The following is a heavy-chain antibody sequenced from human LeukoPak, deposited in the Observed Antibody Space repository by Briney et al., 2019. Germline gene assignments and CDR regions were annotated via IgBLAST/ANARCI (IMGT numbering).Heavy chain of an antibody. CDR2: IIPIFGTA. CDR3: AGGGYYDSAGYAMHY. Sequence: SVKVSCKASGGTFSSYAISWVRQAPGQGLEWMGGIIPIFGTANYAQKFQGRVTITTDESTSTAYMELSSLRSEDTAVYYCAGGGYYDSAGYAMHYWGQGTLVTVSS. V-gene: IGHV1-69*05. J-gene: IGHJ4*02. CDR1: GGTFSSYA. D-gene: IGHD3-22*01.